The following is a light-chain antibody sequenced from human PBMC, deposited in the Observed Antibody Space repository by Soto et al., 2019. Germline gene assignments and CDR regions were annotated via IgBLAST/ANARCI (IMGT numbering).Light chain of an antibody. CDR2: DVS. Sequence: QSVLTQPASVSGSPGQSIAISCTGTSSDVGAYNSVSWYQQYPGKAPKLMIHDVSNRPSGVSDRFSGSKSGNTASLTISGLQAEDEGDYYCSSYTSSSSYVFGSGTKLT. V-gene: IGLV2-14*01. J-gene: IGLJ1*01. CDR3: SSYTSSSSYV. CDR1: SSDVGAYNS.